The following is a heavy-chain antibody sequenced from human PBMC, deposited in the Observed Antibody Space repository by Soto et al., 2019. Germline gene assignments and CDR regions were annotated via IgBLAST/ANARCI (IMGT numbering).Heavy chain of an antibody. J-gene: IGHJ6*02. CDR2: TYYRSKWYN. V-gene: IGHV6-1*01. D-gene: IGHD6-13*01. Sequence: QTLSLTCAISGDSVSNNSAAWNWIRQSPSRGLEWLGRTYYRSKWYNDYAIFLKSRITINPDTSKNQFSLQLNSVTPEDTAVYYCARCDYSTSWYFHYGMDVWGQGTTVTVSS. CDR3: ARCDYSTSWYFHYGMDV. CDR1: GDSVSNNSAA.